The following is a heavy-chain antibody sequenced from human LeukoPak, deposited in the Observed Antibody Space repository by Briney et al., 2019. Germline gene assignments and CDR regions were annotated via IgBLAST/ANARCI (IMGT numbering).Heavy chain of an antibody. Sequence: ASVKVSCKASGYNFTSYDINWVRQATGQGLEWMGWVNPNSGHTGFAQKFQGRVSMTTNTSISTAYMEVRSLKSEDTAVYYCARGAPGASCCGGSCPYFDFWGQGTLVSVSS. J-gene: IGHJ4*02. D-gene: IGHD2-15*01. V-gene: IGHV1-8*01. CDR1: GYNFTSYD. CDR2: VNPNSGHT. CDR3: ARGAPGASCCGGSCPYFDF.